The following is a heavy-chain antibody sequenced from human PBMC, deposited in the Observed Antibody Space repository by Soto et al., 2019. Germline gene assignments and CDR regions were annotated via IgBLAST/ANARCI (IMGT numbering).Heavy chain of an antibody. CDR1: GFTFSRYW. CDR2: SNTDGSSV. D-gene: IGHD6-13*01. CDR3: TRDQTYAGNYYDY. V-gene: IGHV3-74*01. Sequence: EVQLVESGGGLVQPGGSLRLSCAASGFTFSRYWMHWVRQAPGKGLVWVSRSNTDGSSVDYADSVKGRFTISRDNAKNTLYLQMNSLRIEDTAVYYCTRDQTYAGNYYDYWGQGTLVTVSS. J-gene: IGHJ4*02.